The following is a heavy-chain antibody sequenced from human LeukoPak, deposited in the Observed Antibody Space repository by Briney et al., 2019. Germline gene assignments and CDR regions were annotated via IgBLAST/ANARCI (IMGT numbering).Heavy chain of an antibody. CDR3: ARAPSSGYYGSFDY. D-gene: IGHD3-22*01. V-gene: IGHV3-53*01. J-gene: IGHJ4*02. Sequence: GGSLRLSCAASGFTVSSNYRSWVRQAPGKGLEWVSVIYSGGSTYYADSVKGRFTISRDNSKNTLYLQMNSLRAEDTAVYYCARAPSSGYYGSFDYWGQGTLVTVSS. CDR2: IYSGGST. CDR1: GFTVSSNY.